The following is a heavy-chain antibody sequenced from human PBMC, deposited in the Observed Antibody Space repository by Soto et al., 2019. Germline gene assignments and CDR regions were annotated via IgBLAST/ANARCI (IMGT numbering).Heavy chain of an antibody. J-gene: IGHJ6*02. Sequence: ESGGGVVQPGRSLRLSCAASGFTFSNYAMHWVRQAPGKGLEWVAVISYDGGNKYYADSVKGRLTISRDNSKNTLYLQMNSLRAEDTAVYYCARNTWQQPRDYYYGMDVWGQGTTVTVSS. CDR1: GFTFSNYA. D-gene: IGHD6-13*01. V-gene: IGHV3-30-3*01. CDR2: ISYDGGNK. CDR3: ARNTWQQPRDYYYGMDV.